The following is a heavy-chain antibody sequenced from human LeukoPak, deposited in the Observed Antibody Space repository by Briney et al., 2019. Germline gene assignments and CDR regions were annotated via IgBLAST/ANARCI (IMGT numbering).Heavy chain of an antibody. CDR1: GFTFSSYW. Sequence: GGSLRLSCAASGFTFSSYWMSWVSQAPGKGLEWVANIKQDGSEKYYVDSVKGRFTISRDNAKNSLYLQMNSLRAEDTAVYYCARVNTAMITAIDYWGQGTLVTVPS. J-gene: IGHJ4*02. D-gene: IGHD5-18*01. CDR3: ARVNTAMITAIDY. CDR2: IKQDGSEK. V-gene: IGHV3-7*01.